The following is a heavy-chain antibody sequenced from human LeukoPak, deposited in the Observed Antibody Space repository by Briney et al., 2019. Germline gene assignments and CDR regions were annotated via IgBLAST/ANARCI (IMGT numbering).Heavy chain of an antibody. CDR3: ARSVSSTSFDACDI. V-gene: IGHV3-30*03. D-gene: IGHD2-2*01. Sequence: GGSLRLSCAASGFTFSSYSMNWVRQAPGKGLEWVAVISYDGSNKYYAESVKGRFTISRDNSKNTLYLQMNSLGAEDTAVYYCARSVSSTSFDACDIWGQGTMVTVSS. CDR1: GFTFSSYS. CDR2: ISYDGSNK. J-gene: IGHJ3*02.